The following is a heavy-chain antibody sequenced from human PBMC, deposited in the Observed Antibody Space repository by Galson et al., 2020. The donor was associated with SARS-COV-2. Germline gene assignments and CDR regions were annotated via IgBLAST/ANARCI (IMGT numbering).Heavy chain of an antibody. Sequence: SETLSLTCTVSGGSISSYYWSWIRQPPGKGLEWIGYIYYSGSTNYNPSLKSRVTISVDTSKNQFSLKLSSVTAADTAVYYCARGSPTYYDILTGYSYYYYMYVWGKGTTVTVSS. CDR1: GGSISSYY. CDR2: IYYSGST. D-gene: IGHD3-9*01. J-gene: IGHJ6*03. CDR3: ARGSPTYYDILTGYSYYYYMYV. V-gene: IGHV4-59*01.